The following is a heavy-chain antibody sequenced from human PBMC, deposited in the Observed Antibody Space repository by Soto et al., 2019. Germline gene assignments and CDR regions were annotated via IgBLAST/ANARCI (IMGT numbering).Heavy chain of an antibody. V-gene: IGHV1-69*01. D-gene: IGHD3-22*01. J-gene: IGHJ2*01. CDR1: GGTFSSYA. CDR2: IIPIFGTA. Sequence: QVQLVQSGAEVKKPGSSVKVSCKASGGTFSSYAISWVRQAPGQGLEWMGGIIPIFGTANYAQTFQGRVTITADESTSTAYMELSSLRSEDTAVYYCARRLYDRGVRWYFDLWGRGTLVTVSS. CDR3: ARRLYDRGVRWYFDL.